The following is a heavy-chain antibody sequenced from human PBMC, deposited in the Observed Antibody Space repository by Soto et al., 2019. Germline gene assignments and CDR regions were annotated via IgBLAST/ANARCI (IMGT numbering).Heavy chain of an antibody. D-gene: IGHD2-8*02. Sequence: QVQLVQSGAEVKKPGSSVKVSCKASGGTFSSYAISWVRQAPGQGLEWMGGIIPIFGTANYAQKYQGRVTISADESTSTAYRELRSLRSEDTAVYYRARGIGGPWCFYSWGQGTNFTLSS. J-gene: IGHJ3*02. CDR1: GGTFSSYA. CDR3: ARGIGGPWCFYS. CDR2: IIPIFGTA. V-gene: IGHV1-69*01.